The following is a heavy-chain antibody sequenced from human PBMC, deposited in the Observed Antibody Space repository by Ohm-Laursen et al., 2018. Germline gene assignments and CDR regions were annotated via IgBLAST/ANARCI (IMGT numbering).Heavy chain of an antibody. CDR2: IWYDGSNK. CDR1: GFTFSSYG. D-gene: IGHD2-2*01. CDR3: ARGSCTSSASAFDM. V-gene: IGHV3-33*01. Sequence: SLRLSCTASGFTFSSYGMHWVRQAPGKGLEWVAVIWYDGSNKYYADSVKGRFTISRDNSKKKLYLQMNSLRVEDTAMYYCARGSCTSSASAFDMWGQGTMVTVSS. J-gene: IGHJ3*02.